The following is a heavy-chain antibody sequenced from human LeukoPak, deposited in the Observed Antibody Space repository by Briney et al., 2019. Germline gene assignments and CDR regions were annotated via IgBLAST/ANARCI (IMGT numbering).Heavy chain of an antibody. D-gene: IGHD3-10*01. V-gene: IGHV4-59*01. CDR3: ARQTGVYYYMDV. J-gene: IGHJ6*03. CDR1: GASSSSYY. CDR2: IYYRGSA. Sequence: SETLSLTCTVSGASSSSYYWSWIRQPPGKGLEWIGYIYYRGSANYNPSLKSRVTISVDTSKNQISLRLTSVSAADTAVYYCARQTGVYYYMDVWGKGTTVTVSS.